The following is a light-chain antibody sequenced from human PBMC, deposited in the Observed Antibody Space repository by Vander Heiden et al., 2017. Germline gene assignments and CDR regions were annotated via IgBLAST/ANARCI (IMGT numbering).Light chain of an antibody. CDR1: NLGDKY. Sequence: SYELTQPPSVSVSPGQTASIPCSGHNLGDKYAFWFPPNPGHSPLLVIDKDTKRPSGIPERFSGYNSGNTATLTISGTQAMDEDDYYCQAWDSRTVVFGGGTKLTVL. J-gene: IGLJ2*01. CDR2: KDT. V-gene: IGLV3-1*01. CDR3: QAWDSRTVV.